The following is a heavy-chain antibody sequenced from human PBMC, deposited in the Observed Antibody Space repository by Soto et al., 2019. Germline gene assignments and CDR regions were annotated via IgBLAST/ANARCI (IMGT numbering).Heavy chain of an antibody. Sequence: SETLSLTCTVSGGSIGTYYWSWIRQPPGKGLEWIGYIYYRGNTDYNPSLKSRVTISLDTPKNQFSLKLSSVTAADTAVYYCANLVTQGWFDPWGQGTLVTVSS. CDR3: ANLVTQGWFDP. CDR1: GGSIGTYY. CDR2: IYYRGNT. J-gene: IGHJ5*02. D-gene: IGHD4-4*01. V-gene: IGHV4-59*08.